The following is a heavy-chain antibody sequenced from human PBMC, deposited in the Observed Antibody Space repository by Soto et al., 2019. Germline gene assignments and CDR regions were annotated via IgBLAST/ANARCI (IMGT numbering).Heavy chain of an antibody. Sequence: EVQLLESGGGWVQPGGSLRLSCAASGVTFISYAMSWVRQAPGKGLEWVSAISGSGGSTYYADYVKGRFTISRDNSKNTLYLQMNSRRAEDTAVYYCARIGLWFGESVTFDYWGQGTLVTVSS. CDR2: ISGSGGST. CDR3: ARIGLWFGESVTFDY. J-gene: IGHJ4*02. CDR1: GVTFISYA. D-gene: IGHD3-10*01. V-gene: IGHV3-23*01.